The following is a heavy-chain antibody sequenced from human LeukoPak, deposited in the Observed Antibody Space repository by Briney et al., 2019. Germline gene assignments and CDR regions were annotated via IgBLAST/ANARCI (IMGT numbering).Heavy chain of an antibody. J-gene: IGHJ3*02. Sequence: PSETLSLTCTVSGGPISNYYWNWIRQPPGKGLEWIGEINHSGSTNYNPSLKSRVTISVDTSKNQFSLKLSSVTAADTAVYYCARGLDGYSSSWYYDIWGQGTMVTVSS. CDR2: INHSGST. D-gene: IGHD6-13*01. CDR1: GGPISNYY. V-gene: IGHV4-34*01. CDR3: ARGLDGYSSSWYYDI.